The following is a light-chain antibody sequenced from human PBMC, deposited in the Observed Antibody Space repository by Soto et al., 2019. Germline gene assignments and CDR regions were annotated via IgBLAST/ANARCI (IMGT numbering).Light chain of an antibody. CDR3: QQSYRTPPYS. CDR1: QSISSY. Sequence: DIQMTQSPSSLSASVGDRVTITCRASQSISSYLNWYQQKPGKAPKLLIYAATSLKSGVPARFSGSGSGTDFTLTISSLQPEDFATYYCQQSYRTPPYSFGQGTKLEIK. V-gene: IGKV1-39*01. J-gene: IGKJ2*03. CDR2: AAT.